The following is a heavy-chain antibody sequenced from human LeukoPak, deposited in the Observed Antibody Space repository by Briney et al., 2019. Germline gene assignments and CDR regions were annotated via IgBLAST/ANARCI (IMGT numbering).Heavy chain of an antibody. D-gene: IGHD6-6*01. V-gene: IGHV1-18*01. CDR3: ARSPSIAARPWD. J-gene: IGHJ4*02. CDR1: GYTFTSYG. Sequence: ASVKVSCKASGYTFTSYGISWVRQAPGQGLEWMGWISAYNGNTNYAQKFQGRVTMTRDTSISTAYMELSRLRSDDTAVYYCARSPSIAARPWDWGQGTLVTVSS. CDR2: ISAYNGNT.